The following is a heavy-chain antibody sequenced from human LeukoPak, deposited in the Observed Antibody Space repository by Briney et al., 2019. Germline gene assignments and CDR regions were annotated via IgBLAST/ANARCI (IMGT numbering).Heavy chain of an antibody. V-gene: IGHV4-59*01. J-gene: IGHJ4*02. CDR2: IYYSGST. CDR3: ARAKWELLPYFDY. D-gene: IGHD1-26*01. Sequence: SETLSLTCTVSGGSISSYYWSWIRQPPGKGLEWIGYIYYSGSTNYNPSLKSRVTISVDTSKNQFSLKLSSVTAADTAVYYCARAKWELLPYFDYWGQGTLVTVSS. CDR1: GGSISSYY.